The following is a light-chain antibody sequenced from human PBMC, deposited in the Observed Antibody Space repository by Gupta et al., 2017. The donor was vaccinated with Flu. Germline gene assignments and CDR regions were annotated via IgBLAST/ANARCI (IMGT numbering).Light chain of an antibody. Sequence: PGQTASIPCSGGKLGEKFASVDQQNPGQSPVLVIDQDSKRPSGIPERFSGSNSGNTATLTIIGTQALDEGDYYLQAWDSGIVVFGGGTKVTVL. CDR1: KLGEKF. CDR3: QAWDSGIVV. J-gene: IGLJ2*01. V-gene: IGLV3-1*01. CDR2: QDS.